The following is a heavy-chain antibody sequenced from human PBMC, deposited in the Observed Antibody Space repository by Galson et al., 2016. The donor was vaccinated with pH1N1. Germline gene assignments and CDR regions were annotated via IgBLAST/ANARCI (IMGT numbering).Heavy chain of an antibody. D-gene: IGHD1-14*01. J-gene: IGHJ6*02. CDR2: ISSSSSTI. V-gene: IGHV3-48*01. CDR3: ARVNLYYYYGMDV. Sequence: SLRLSCAASGFTFSSYSMNWVRQAPGKGLEWVSYISSSSSTIYYADSVKGRFTISRDNAKNSLYLQMNSLRAEDTAVYYCARVNLYYYYGMDVWGQGTTVTVSS. CDR1: GFTFSSYS.